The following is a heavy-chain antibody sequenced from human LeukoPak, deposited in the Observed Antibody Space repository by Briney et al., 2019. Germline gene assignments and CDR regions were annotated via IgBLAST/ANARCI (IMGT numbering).Heavy chain of an antibody. D-gene: IGHD1-26*01. V-gene: IGHV3-30-3*01. CDR3: AREERMGAAYYLDA. J-gene: IGHJ4*02. CDR2: ITYDGNVK. CDR1: GFAFRTYS. Sequence: PGKSLKLSCAASGFAFRTYSMHWVRQAPGEGLEWLAVITYDGNVKYYADSVKGRFTVSRENSKKTLYLQMINLRHEDTAFYYCAREERMGAAYYLDAWGQGTLATVSS.